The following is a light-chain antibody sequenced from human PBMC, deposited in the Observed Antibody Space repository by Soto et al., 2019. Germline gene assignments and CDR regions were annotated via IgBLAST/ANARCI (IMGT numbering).Light chain of an antibody. CDR3: QVWHTTSDHHVV. Sequence: SYELTQPPSVSVAPGKTARIICGGNNIGSQSVNWYKQKPGQAPILVIYYDRERPSGIPERFSGYNSGNTATLTISRVEAGDEADYYCQVWHTTSDHHVVFGGGTKVTVL. J-gene: IGLJ2*01. CDR1: NIGSQS. CDR2: YDR. V-gene: IGLV3-21*04.